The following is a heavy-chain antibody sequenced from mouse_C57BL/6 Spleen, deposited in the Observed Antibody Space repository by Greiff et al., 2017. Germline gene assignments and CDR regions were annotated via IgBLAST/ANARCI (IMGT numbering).Heavy chain of an antibody. CDR2: ISSGSSTI. CDR1: GFTFSDYG. V-gene: IGHV5-17*01. CDR3: ARGDYEEDFDY. Sequence: EVKLMESGGGLVKPGGSLKISCAASGFTFSDYGMHWVRQAPEKGLEWVAYISSGSSTIYYADTVKGRFTISRDYAKNTLFLQRTSLRSEDTAMYYCARGDYEEDFDYWGQGTTLTVSS. J-gene: IGHJ2*01. D-gene: IGHD2-4*01.